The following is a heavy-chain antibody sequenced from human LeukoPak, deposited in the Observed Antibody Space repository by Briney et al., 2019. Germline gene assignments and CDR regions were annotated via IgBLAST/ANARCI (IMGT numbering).Heavy chain of an antibody. J-gene: IGHJ3*02. V-gene: IGHV4-59*01. CDR1: GGSISSYY. Sequence: SETLSLTCTVSGGSISSYYWSWIRQPPGKGLEWIGYIYYSGSTNYNPSLKSRATISVDTSKNQFSLKLSSVTAADTAVYYCARCGSSWYKDASDIWGQGTMVTVSS. CDR2: IYYSGST. CDR3: ARCGSSWYKDASDI. D-gene: IGHD6-13*01.